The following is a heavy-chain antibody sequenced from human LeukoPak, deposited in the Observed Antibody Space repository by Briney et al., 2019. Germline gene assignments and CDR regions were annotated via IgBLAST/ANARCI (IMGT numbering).Heavy chain of an antibody. CDR2: IGSSGSRI. Sequence: GGSLRLSCAASGFTFSTYEMNWVRQAPGKGLEWVSYIGSSGSRIYYADSVKGQFTISRDNAKNSLYLQMNSLRAEDTAVYYCASHQKYCSGGNCYYYYGMDVWGQGTTVTVSS. V-gene: IGHV3-48*03. J-gene: IGHJ6*02. D-gene: IGHD2-15*01. CDR3: ASHQKYCSGGNCYYYYGMDV. CDR1: GFTFSTYE.